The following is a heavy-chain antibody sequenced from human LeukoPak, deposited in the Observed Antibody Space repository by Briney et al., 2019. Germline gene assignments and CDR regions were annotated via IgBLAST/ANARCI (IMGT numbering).Heavy chain of an antibody. V-gene: IGHV3-15*01. J-gene: IGHJ4*02. CDR3: ARIGYSSSSLDF. CDR1: GFTFTNAW. D-gene: IGHD6-6*01. CDR2: IKSKTDGETT. Sequence: GGSLRLSCVDSGFTFTNAWMSWVRQAPGKGLEWIGRIKSKTDGETTNYAEPVRGRFTISRDDSKSAVYLQMNSLKIEDTAVYNCARIGYSSSSLDFWGRGTLVTVSS.